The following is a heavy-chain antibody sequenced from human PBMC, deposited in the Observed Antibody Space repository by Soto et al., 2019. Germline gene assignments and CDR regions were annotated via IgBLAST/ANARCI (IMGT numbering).Heavy chain of an antibody. CDR2: INHSGST. CDR1: GGSFSGYY. V-gene: IGHV4-34*01. D-gene: IGHD3-10*01. J-gene: IGHJ4*02. CDR3: ARNPITMVRGVKSEQDY. Sequence: SETLSLTCAVYGGSFSGYYWSWIRQPPGKGLEWIGEINHSGSTNYNPSLKSRVTISVDTSKNQFSLKLSSVTAADTAVYYCARNPITMVRGVKSEQDYWGQGTLVTVSS.